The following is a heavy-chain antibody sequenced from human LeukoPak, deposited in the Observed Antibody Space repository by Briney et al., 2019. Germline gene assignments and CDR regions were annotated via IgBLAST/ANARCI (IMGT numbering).Heavy chain of an antibody. CDR1: GFTFSSYW. J-gene: IGHJ4*02. CDR3: ARVNSGSYYHYFDY. D-gene: IGHD1-26*01. CDR2: IKQDGSEK. Sequence: PGGSLRLSCAASGFTFSSYWMSWVRQAPGKGLEWVANIKQDGSEKYYVDSVKGRFTISRDNAKNSLYLQMNSLRAEDTAVYYCARVNSGSYYHYFDYWGQGTLVTVSS. V-gene: IGHV3-7*01.